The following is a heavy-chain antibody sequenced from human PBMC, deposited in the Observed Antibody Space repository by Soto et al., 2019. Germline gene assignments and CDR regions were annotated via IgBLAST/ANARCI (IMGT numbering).Heavy chain of an antibody. CDR1: GFTFTNSW. V-gene: IGHV3-15*07. CDR3: TTDSYSTIIIVRFDY. Sequence: GGSLRLSCAASGFTFTNSWINWVRQAPGKGLEWVGRIKSKTDGGTTDYAEPVKGRFAISIDDSNNMVYLQMNSLKIEDTAVYYCTTDSYSTIIIVRFDYWGHGTLVTVSS. J-gene: IGHJ4*01. D-gene: IGHD3-22*01. CDR2: IKSKTDGGTT.